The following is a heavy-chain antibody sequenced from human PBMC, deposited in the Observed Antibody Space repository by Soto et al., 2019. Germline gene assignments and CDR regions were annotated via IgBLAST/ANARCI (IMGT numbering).Heavy chain of an antibody. Sequence: SETLSLTCTVSGGSISSGDYYWSWIRQPPGKGLEWIGYIYYSGSTYYNPSLKSRVTISVDTSKNQFSLKLSSVTAADTAVYYCARSPFTIFGVVITHNWFDPWGKGTLVTVSS. CDR1: GGSISSGDYY. D-gene: IGHD3-3*01. CDR3: ARSPFTIFGVVITHNWFDP. CDR2: IYYSGST. J-gene: IGHJ5*02. V-gene: IGHV4-30-4*01.